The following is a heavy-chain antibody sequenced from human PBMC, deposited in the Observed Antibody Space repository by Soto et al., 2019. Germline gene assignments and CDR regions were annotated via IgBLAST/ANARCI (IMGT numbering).Heavy chain of an antibody. D-gene: IGHD6-13*01. CDR3: ARDRHPEYSSSWYHPTRYFDY. CDR1: GGTFSSYA. V-gene: IGHV1-69*01. Sequence: QVQLVQSGAEVKKPGSSVKVSCKASGGTFSSYAISWVRQAPGQGLEWLGGVIPIFGTANYAQKFQGRVTITADESTSTAYMELSSLRSEDTAVYYCARDRHPEYSSSWYHPTRYFDYWGQGTLVTVSS. J-gene: IGHJ4*02. CDR2: VIPIFGTA.